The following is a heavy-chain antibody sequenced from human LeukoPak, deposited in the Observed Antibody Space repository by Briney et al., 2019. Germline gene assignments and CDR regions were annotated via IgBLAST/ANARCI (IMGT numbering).Heavy chain of an antibody. CDR3: AKKNLGYCSSASCYSDY. CDR2: ISGSGGST. Sequence: PGGSLRLSCAASGFTFSSYAMSWVRQAPGKGLEWVSAISGSGGSTYYADSVKGRFTISRDISKNTLYLQMNSLRAEDTAVYYCAKKNLGYCSSASCYSDYWGQGTLVTVSS. CDR1: GFTFSSYA. D-gene: IGHD2-2*01. V-gene: IGHV3-23*01. J-gene: IGHJ4*02.